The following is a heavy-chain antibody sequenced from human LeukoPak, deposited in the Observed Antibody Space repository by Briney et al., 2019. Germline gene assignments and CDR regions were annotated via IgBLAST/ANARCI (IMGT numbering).Heavy chain of an antibody. CDR2: ISYDGSNK. CDR1: GFTFGSYG. Sequence: GGSLRLSCAASGFTFGSYGMHWVRQAPGKGLEWVAIISYDGSNKYYADSVKGRFTISRDNSKNTLYLQMNSLRAEDTAVYYCASLHAGYNSDYDYWGQGTLVTVSS. J-gene: IGHJ4*02. CDR3: ASLHAGYNSDYDY. D-gene: IGHD6-19*01. V-gene: IGHV3-30*03.